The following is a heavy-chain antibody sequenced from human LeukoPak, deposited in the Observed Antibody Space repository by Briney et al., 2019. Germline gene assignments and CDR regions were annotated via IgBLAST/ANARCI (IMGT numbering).Heavy chain of an antibody. CDR2: ISGFNGNT. D-gene: IGHD3-10*01. CDR1: GYPFTNYG. CDR3: ARMVRGVHYYYGMDV. V-gene: IGHV1-18*01. Sequence: ASVKVSCKASGYPFTNYGISWVRQAPGQGLEWMGWISGFNGNTNYGQKVQGRVTMTTDTSTITAYMELRSLRSDDAAVYYCARMVRGVHYYYGMDVWGQGTTVTVSS. J-gene: IGHJ6*02.